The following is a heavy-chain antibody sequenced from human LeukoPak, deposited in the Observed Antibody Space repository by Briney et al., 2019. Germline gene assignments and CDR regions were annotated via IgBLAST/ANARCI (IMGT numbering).Heavy chain of an antibody. J-gene: IGHJ4*02. D-gene: IGHD3-22*01. V-gene: IGHV3-23*01. Sequence: PGGSLRLSCAASRFTFNSYAMSWVRQAPGKGLEWVSVIGGSNGITFYVGSVKGRFTISRDNSKNTLYLQMNSLRAEDTAVYYCARPQSSSGYYWPFDDWGQGTLVTVSS. CDR2: IGGSNGIT. CDR3: ARPQSSSGYYWPFDD. CDR1: RFTFNSYA.